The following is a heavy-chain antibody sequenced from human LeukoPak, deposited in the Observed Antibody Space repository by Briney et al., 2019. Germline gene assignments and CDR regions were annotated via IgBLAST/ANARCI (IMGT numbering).Heavy chain of an antibody. V-gene: IGHV1-18*01. CDR1: GYSLSNYG. D-gene: IGHD4-23*01. J-gene: IGHJ5*01. Sequence: GASVKVSCKASGYSLSNYGVSWVRQAPGQGLEWMGWIGANNGNTDYAQTLQGRVTLSTDTSTNTAFMELRSLRYDDTAFYFCARRHVAYGGDSWGQGTLVTVSS. CDR3: ARRHVAYGGDS. CDR2: IGANNGNT.